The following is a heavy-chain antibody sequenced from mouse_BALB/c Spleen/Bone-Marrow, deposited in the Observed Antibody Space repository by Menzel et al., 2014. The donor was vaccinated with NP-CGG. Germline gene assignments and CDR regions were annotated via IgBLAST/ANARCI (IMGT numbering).Heavy chain of an antibody. CDR1: GFSLSSYG. CDR3: ARYGNYAVDY. J-gene: IGHJ4*01. CDR2: IWSDGST. Sequence: VKLEESGPGLVAPSQSLSITCTVSGFSLSSYGVHWVRQSPGKGLEWLVVIWSDGSTTYNSALKSRLSISKDNSKSQVFLKTNSLQTDDTAIYYCARYGNYAVDYWGQGTSVTVSS. D-gene: IGHD2-1*01. V-gene: IGHV2-6*02.